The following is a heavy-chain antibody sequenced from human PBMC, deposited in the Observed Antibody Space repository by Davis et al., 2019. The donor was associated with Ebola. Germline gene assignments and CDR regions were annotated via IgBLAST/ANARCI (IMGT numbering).Heavy chain of an antibody. V-gene: IGHV3-23*01. CDR3: AREGIITSGMAV. Sequence: GESLKISCAASGITFSDYAMSWVRQAPGKGLDWVSAIFRGGADTYYADSVKGRFTISRDDSKSTLYLQMNSLRAEDTAVYYCAREGIITSGMAVWGQGTTVIVSS. CDR1: GITFSDYA. CDR2: IFRGGADT. J-gene: IGHJ6*02. D-gene: IGHD1-14*01.